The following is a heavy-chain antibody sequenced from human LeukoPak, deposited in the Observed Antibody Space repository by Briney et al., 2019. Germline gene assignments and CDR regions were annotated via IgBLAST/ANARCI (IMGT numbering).Heavy chain of an antibody. J-gene: IGHJ5*02. D-gene: IGHD3-9*01. CDR1: GFTFDDYA. V-gene: IGHV3-43*02. Sequence: GGSLRLSCAASGFTFDDYAMHWVRQAPGKGLEWVSLISGDGGSTYYADSVKGRFTISRDNNENSLYLQMNSLRTEDTALYYCAKGVLRYFDWLTGTPPDWFDPWGQGTLVTVSS. CDR3: AKGVLRYFDWLTGTPPDWFDP. CDR2: ISGDGGST.